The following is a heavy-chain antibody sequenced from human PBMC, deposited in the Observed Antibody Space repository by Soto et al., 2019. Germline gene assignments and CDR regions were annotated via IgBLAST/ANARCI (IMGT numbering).Heavy chain of an antibody. CDR1: GDSFTSYW. J-gene: IGHJ6*02. Sequence: PGGSLKISGKGSGDSFTSYWIGGVREMPGKGLEWRRIMYPGDSDTRYSPSFQGQVTISADKSISTPYLQWSSLKASDTAMYYCATQYFDFWRGYYTHYYGMDVWGQGTTVTVSS. D-gene: IGHD3-3*01. V-gene: IGHV5-51*01. CDR2: MYPGDSDT. CDR3: ATQYFDFWRGYYTHYYGMDV.